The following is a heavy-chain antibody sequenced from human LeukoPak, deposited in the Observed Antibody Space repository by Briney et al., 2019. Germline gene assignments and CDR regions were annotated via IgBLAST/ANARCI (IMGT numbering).Heavy chain of an antibody. J-gene: IGHJ5*02. CDR1: GGTFSSYA. V-gene: IGHV1-69*01. Sequence: GSSVKVSCKASGGTFSSYAISWVRQAPGQGLEWMGGIIPIFGTANYAQKFQGRVTITADESTSTAYMELSSLRSEDTAVYYCARERVGGYGAANWFDPWGQGTLVTVSS. D-gene: IGHD4/OR15-4a*01. CDR3: ARERVGGYGAANWFDP. CDR2: IIPIFGTA.